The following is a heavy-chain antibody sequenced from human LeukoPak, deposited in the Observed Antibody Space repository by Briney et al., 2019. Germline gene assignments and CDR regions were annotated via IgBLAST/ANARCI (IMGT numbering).Heavy chain of an antibody. CDR3: ATGEDYQYYFDY. CDR2: ISGSGGST. D-gene: IGHD3-10*01. CDR1: GFTFSSYA. V-gene: IGHV3-23*01. Sequence: PGGSLRLSCAASGFTFSSYAMSWVRQAPGKGLEWVSAISGSGGSTCYADSVKGRFTISRDNSKNTLYLLMNSLRAEDTAVYYCATGEDYQYYFDYWGQGTLVTVSS. J-gene: IGHJ4*02.